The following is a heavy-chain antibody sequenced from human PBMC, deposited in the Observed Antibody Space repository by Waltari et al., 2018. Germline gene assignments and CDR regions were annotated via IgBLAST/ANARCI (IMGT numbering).Heavy chain of an antibody. CDR3: ARVRDYYYGSGSYYLDY. CDR1: GYPFTGYY. CDR2: INPNSGGT. V-gene: IGHV1-2*02. Sequence: QVQLVQSGAEVKKPGASVKVSCKASGYPFTGYYMHWVRQAPVQGLGWMGWINPNSGGTNYAQKFQGRVTMTRDTSISTAYMELSRLRSDDTAVYYCARVRDYYYGSGSYYLDYWGQGTLVTVSS. D-gene: IGHD3-10*01. J-gene: IGHJ4*02.